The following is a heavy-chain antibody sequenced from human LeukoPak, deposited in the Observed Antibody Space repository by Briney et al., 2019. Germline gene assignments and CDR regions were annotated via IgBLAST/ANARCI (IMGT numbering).Heavy chain of an antibody. CDR1: GGTFTSYD. CDR2: MNPNSGNT. CDR3: ARSGREVVVPAAGDYYYYYYMDV. D-gene: IGHD2-2*01. V-gene: IGHV1-8*01. Sequence: WASVKVSCKASGGTFTSYDINWVRQATGQGLEWMGWMNPNSGNTGYAQKFQGRVTMTRNTSISTAYMELSSLRSEDTAVYYCARSGREVVVPAAGDYYYYYYMDVWGKGTTVTISS. J-gene: IGHJ6*03.